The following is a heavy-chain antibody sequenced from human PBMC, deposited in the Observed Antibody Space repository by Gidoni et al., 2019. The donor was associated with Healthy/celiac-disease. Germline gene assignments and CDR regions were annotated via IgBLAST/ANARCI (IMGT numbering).Heavy chain of an antibody. CDR1: GFTFSSYS. CDR3: ARDGYYYDSSGSSFDY. Sequence: EVQLVESGGGLVKPGGSLRLSCAASGFTFSSYSMNWVRQAPGKGLEWVSSISSSSSYIYDADSVKGRFTSSRDNAKNSLYLQMNSLRAEDTAVYYCARDGYYYDSSGSSFDYWGQGTLVTVSS. V-gene: IGHV3-21*01. CDR2: ISSSSSYI. D-gene: IGHD3-22*01. J-gene: IGHJ4*02.